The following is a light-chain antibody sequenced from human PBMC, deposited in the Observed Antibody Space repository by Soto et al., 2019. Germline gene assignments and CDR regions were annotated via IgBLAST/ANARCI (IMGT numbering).Light chain of an antibody. V-gene: IGLV2-14*01. Sequence: QSALTQPASVSGSPGQSITISCTGTSYDVGGYNYVSWYQQHPGKAPKLMIYDVSNRPSGVSIRFSGSKSDNTASLTISGLQAEDEADYYCSSKTSSSTYVFGTGTKLTVL. CDR1: SYDVGGYNY. CDR3: SSKTSSSTYV. CDR2: DVS. J-gene: IGLJ1*01.